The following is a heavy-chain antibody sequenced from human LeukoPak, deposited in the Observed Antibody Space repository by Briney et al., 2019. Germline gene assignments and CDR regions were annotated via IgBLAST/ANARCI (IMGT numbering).Heavy chain of an antibody. J-gene: IGHJ4*02. Sequence: GGSLRLSCAASGFTFSSYAMSWVRQAPGKGLEWVSAISGSGGSTYYADSVKGRFTVSRDNSKNTLYLQMNSLRAEDTAVYYCARWHTSDNNYYYDYWGQGTLVTVSS. V-gene: IGHV3-23*01. CDR3: ARWHTSDNNYYYDY. CDR1: GFTFSSYA. CDR2: ISGSGGST. D-gene: IGHD3-10*01.